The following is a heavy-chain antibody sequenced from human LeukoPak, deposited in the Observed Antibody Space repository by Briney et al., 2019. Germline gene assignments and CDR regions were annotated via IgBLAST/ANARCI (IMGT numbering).Heavy chain of an antibody. V-gene: IGHV4-39*01. CDR2: IYYSGST. D-gene: IGHD3-9*01. Sequence: PSETLSLTCTVSGGSISSSSYYWGWIRQPPGKGLEWIGSIYYSGSTYYNPSLKSRVTISVDTSKNQFSLKLSSVTAADTAVYYCARHGGAFDWDYWGQGTLVTVSS. CDR1: GGSISSSSYY. CDR3: ARHGGAFDWDY. J-gene: IGHJ4*02.